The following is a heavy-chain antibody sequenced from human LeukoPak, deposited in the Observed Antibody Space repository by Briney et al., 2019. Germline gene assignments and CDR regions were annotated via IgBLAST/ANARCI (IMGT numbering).Heavy chain of an antibody. Sequence: GESLKISCNGSGYSFTSYWIGWVRQMPGKGLEWMGIIYPGDSDTRYSPSLQGQVTISADKSISTAYLQWSSLKASDTAMYHCTRQVLERAPADYWGQGTLVTVSS. J-gene: IGHJ4*02. CDR3: TRQVLERAPADY. D-gene: IGHD1-1*01. CDR2: IYPGDSDT. V-gene: IGHV5-51*01. CDR1: GYSFTSYW.